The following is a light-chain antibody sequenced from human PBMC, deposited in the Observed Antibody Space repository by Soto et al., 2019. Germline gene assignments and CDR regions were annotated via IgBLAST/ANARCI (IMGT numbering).Light chain of an antibody. CDR1: QSVGSD. V-gene: IGKV3-15*01. J-gene: IGKJ1*01. CDR2: GAS. CDR3: QQYGTSSRT. Sequence: EIVMTQSPATLSVSPGERATLSCRASQSVGSDLAWYQQKPGQAPRLLIYGASTRATGIPARFSGSGSGTDFTLTISSLEPEDFAVYYCQQYGTSSRTFGQGTKVDIK.